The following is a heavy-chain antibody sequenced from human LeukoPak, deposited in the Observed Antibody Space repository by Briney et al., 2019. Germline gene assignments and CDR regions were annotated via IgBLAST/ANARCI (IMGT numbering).Heavy chain of an antibody. V-gene: IGHV3-30*02. CDR2: IRYDGSNK. Sequence: GGSLRLSCTASGFTFSRYGIHWVRQAPGKGLEWVAFIRYDGSNKYYVDSVQGRFTISRDNSKNTLYLQMNSLRAEDTAVYYCAKDQEADGYTSGWYGSEYCYMDVWGKGTTVTISS. J-gene: IGHJ6*03. CDR1: GFTFSRYG. CDR3: AKDQEADGYTSGWYGSEYCYMDV. D-gene: IGHD6-19*01.